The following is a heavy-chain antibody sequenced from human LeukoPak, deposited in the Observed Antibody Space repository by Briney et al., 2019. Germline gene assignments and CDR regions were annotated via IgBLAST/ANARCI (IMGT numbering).Heavy chain of an antibody. D-gene: IGHD3-10*01. CDR2: ISGSGSGGST. J-gene: IGHJ6*04. CDR1: GFTFSSYA. Sequence: QTGGSLRLSCAASGFTFSSYAMSWVRQAPGKGLEWVSTISGSGSGGSTYYADSVKGRFTISRDNSKDTLYLQMNSLRAEDTAVYYCAKDLCAVVRGPKTCGVMYGMDVWGKGTTVTVSS. CDR3: AKDLCAVVRGPKTCGVMYGMDV. V-gene: IGHV3-23*01.